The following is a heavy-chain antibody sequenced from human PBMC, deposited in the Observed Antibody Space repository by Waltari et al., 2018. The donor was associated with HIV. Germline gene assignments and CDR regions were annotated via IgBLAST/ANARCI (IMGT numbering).Heavy chain of an antibody. D-gene: IGHD3-3*01. CDR1: GDIFTSYD. J-gene: IGHJ4*02. V-gene: IGHV1-8*01. CDR3: ARGLTWSGYWHFDY. CDR2: MNPNSGNT. Sequence: QVQLVQSGAEVKKPGASVKVSCKASGDIFTSYDINWVRQATGQGREWMGWMNPNSGNTGYAQRFQGRVTMTRDTSISTAYMELSSLRSEDTAVYYCARGLTWSGYWHFDYWGQGTLVTVSS.